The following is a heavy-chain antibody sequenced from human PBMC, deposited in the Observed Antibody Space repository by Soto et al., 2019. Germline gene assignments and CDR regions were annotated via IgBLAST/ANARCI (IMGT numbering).Heavy chain of an antibody. V-gene: IGHV4-4*02. CDR2: IFHTGTT. J-gene: IGHJ4*02. CDR3: ARSARYGVVGDY. D-gene: IGHD2-15*01. CDR1: GDSIYRSYW. Sequence: PSETLSLTCGVSGDSIYRSYWCSWVRLPPGKGPEWIGEIFHTGTTNYNPSLKSRLTMSVDKSKKEISLKLDSVTAADTAVYFCARSARYGVVGDYWGQGTGVTVSS.